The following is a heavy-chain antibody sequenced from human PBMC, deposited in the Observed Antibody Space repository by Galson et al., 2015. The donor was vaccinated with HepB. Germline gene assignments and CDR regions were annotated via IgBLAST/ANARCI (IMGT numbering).Heavy chain of an antibody. V-gene: IGHV3-7*01. CDR1: EFTFSTYW. Sequence: SLRLSCAASEFTFSTYWMSWVRQAPGKGLESVANINLDGSQTFYVDSVKGRFTISRDNAKDSLFLQMNSLRAEDTAVYYCARDGDGAVEYDHWGQRTLVTVSS. D-gene: IGHD6-19*01. CDR3: ARDGDGAVEYDH. J-gene: IGHJ4*02. CDR2: INLDGSQT.